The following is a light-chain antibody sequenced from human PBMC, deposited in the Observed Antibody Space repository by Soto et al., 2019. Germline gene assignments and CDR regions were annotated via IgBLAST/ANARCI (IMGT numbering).Light chain of an antibody. CDR3: QQYNSWPLT. J-gene: IGKJ4*01. CDR2: DIF. Sequence: EILLTQSPPTLSLSPGESATLSCWASQSISTYLGWYQQKPGQAPRLLIYDIFTRATGVPTRISGSGSGTEFTLTISSLQSEDFAVYYCQQYNSWPLTFGGGTKVEIK. CDR1: QSISTY. V-gene: IGKV3D-15*01.